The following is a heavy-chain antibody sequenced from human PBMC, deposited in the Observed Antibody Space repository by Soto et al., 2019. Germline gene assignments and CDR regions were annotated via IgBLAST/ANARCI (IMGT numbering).Heavy chain of an antibody. CDR2: IIPIFGTA. CDR3: AIDPASGWNCGFDY. J-gene: IGHJ4*02. V-gene: IGHV1-69*01. D-gene: IGHD6-19*01. CDR1: GGTFSSYA. Sequence: QVQLVQSGAEVKKPGSSVKVSCKASGGTFSSYAISWVRQAPGQGLEWMGGIIPIFGTANYSQKFQGRVPITADEATSTAYMELSSLRSEDTAVYYRAIDPASGWNCGFDYWGQGTLVTVSS.